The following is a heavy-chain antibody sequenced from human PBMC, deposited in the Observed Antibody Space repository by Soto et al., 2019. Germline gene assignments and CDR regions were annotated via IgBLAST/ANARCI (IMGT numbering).Heavy chain of an antibody. CDR3: AKAVGGYCSGGSCYSAGDY. CDR1: GFTFSSYA. D-gene: IGHD2-15*01. CDR2: ISGSGGST. Sequence: EVQLLESGGGLVQPGGSLRLSCAASGFTFSSYAMSWVRQAPGKGLEWVSAISGSGGSTYYADSVKGRFTISRDNSKNTLYLQMNSLSAEDTAVYYCAKAVGGYCSGGSCYSAGDYWGKGSLVTVSS. V-gene: IGHV3-23*01. J-gene: IGHJ4*02.